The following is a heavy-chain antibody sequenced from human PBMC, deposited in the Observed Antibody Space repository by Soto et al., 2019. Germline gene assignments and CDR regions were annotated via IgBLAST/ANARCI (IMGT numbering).Heavy chain of an antibody. CDR1: GGTFSSYA. Sequence: ASVKVSCKASGGTFSSYAISWVRQAPGQGLEWMGGIIPIFGTANYAQKFQGRVTITADKSTSTAYMELSSLRSEDTAVYYCARDRGRITIFGVVIRADGMDAWGQGTTVTVSS. V-gene: IGHV1-69*06. D-gene: IGHD3-3*01. CDR2: IIPIFGTA. CDR3: ARDRGRITIFGVVIRADGMDA. J-gene: IGHJ6*02.